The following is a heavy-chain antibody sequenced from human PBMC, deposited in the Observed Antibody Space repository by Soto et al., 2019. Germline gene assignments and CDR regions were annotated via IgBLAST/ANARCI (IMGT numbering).Heavy chain of an antibody. CDR1: GFTFKSYG. CDR3: AQDGISGSVTRTDH. CDR2: ISYDGSYQ. D-gene: IGHD1-26*01. Sequence: QAQLVESGGGEVQPGRSLRLSCAASGFTFKSYGMHWVRQAPGKGLEWVAVISYDGSYQYYSDSVKGRFTISRDNSKNTLNLQMNSLRVEYSAMSYGAQDGISGSVTRTDHWGQGTLVTVSS. V-gene: IGHV3-30*18. J-gene: IGHJ1*01.